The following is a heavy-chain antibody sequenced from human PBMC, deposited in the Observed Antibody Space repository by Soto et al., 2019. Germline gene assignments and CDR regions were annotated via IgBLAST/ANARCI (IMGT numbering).Heavy chain of an antibody. Sequence: EVQLVESGGGLVKPGGSLRLSCVASGFRFSSYSMNWVRQAPGKGREWVSSISSSSSYTYDADSVKGRFTIARDNAKNSLYLQMNSLRAEDTGVYYCASDPGSCYNYYYGMDVWGQGTTVTVSS. D-gene: IGHD2-2*02. CDR2: ISSSSSYT. CDR1: GFRFSSYS. J-gene: IGHJ6*02. CDR3: ASDPGSCYNYYYGMDV. V-gene: IGHV3-21*06.